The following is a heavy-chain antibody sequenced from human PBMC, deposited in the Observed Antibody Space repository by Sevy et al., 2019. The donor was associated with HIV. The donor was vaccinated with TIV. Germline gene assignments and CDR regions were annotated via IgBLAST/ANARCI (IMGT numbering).Heavy chain of an antibody. D-gene: IGHD7-27*01. J-gene: IGHJ6*03. CDR2: INPNSGGT. CDR1: GYTFTGYY. V-gene: IGHV1-2*02. CDR3: ARPNFYYYYYMDV. Sequence: ASVKVSCKASGYTFTGYYMHWVRQAPGQGLEWMGWINPNSGGTNYAQKFQGRVTMTRDTSISTAYMELSRLRSDDTAVYYCARPNFYYYYYMDVWGKGTTVTVSS.